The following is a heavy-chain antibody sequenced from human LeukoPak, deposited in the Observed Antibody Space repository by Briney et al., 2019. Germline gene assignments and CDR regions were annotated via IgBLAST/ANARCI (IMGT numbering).Heavy chain of an antibody. CDR3: ARGRVGASHFDY. CDR2: IIPIFGTA. D-gene: IGHD1-26*01. V-gene: IGHV1-69*05. J-gene: IGHJ4*02. Sequence: SVKVSCKASGGTFSSYAISWVRQAPGQGLEWMGGIIPIFGTANYAQKFQGRVTMTRDSSISTAYMELSRLRSDDTAVYYCARGRVGASHFDYWGQGTLVTVSS. CDR1: GGTFSSYA.